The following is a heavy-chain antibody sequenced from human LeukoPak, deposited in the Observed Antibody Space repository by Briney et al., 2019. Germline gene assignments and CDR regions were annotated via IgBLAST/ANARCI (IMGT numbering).Heavy chain of an antibody. Sequence: PSETLSLICTVSGGSISGYYWTWIRQPPGKGLDWVANIYNSGTSNYNPSLRSRLTISVDTSKNQVSLRLTSVTAADTAIYYCARHFGSTQDYFDFWGQGILVTVSS. CDR2: IYNSGTS. CDR1: GGSISGYY. J-gene: IGHJ4*02. D-gene: IGHD3-16*01. V-gene: IGHV4-59*08. CDR3: ARHFGSTQDYFDF.